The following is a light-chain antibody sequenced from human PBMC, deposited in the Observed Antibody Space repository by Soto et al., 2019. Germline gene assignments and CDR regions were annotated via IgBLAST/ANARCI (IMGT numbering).Light chain of an antibody. CDR3: YSYTSSSTYV. J-gene: IGLJ1*01. CDR2: DVS. V-gene: IGLV2-14*01. Sequence: QSALTQPASVSGSPGQSITISCTGTSSDVGAYNYVSWYRQHPAKVPKLMIYDVSNRPSGVSDRFSGSKSGNTASLTISGLQAEDEADYYCYSYTSSSTYVFGNGTKVTVL. CDR1: SSDVGAYNY.